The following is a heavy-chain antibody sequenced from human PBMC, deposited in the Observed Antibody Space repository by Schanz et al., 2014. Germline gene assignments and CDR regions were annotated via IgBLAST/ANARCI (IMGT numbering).Heavy chain of an antibody. D-gene: IGHD2-15*01. CDR2: INRDGDST. V-gene: IGHV3-64*01. J-gene: IGHJ4*02. CDR3: ARVGGYCSGSSCYGAFAY. CDR1: GFIFSSYG. Sequence: EVQLVESGGGLVQPGGSLRLSCAASGFIFSSYGLHWVRQAPGKGLESVSAINRDGDSTYYANSVKGRFTISRDNSKNTLYLEMGSLRTEDMAVYYCARVGGYCSGSSCYGAFAYWGQGPLAAVSS.